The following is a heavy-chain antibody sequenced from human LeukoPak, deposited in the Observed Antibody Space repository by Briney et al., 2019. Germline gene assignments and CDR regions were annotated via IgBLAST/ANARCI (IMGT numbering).Heavy chain of an antibody. Sequence: GGSLRLSCAASGFTFDDYGLSWVRQVPGKGLEWVSVIYSGGSTYYADSVKGRFTISRDNSKNTLYLQMNSLRAEDTAVYYCARGCSSTSCYMLWGQGTLVTVSS. CDR1: GFTFDDYG. D-gene: IGHD2-2*02. CDR2: IYSGGST. V-gene: IGHV3-53*01. CDR3: ARGCSSTSCYML. J-gene: IGHJ4*02.